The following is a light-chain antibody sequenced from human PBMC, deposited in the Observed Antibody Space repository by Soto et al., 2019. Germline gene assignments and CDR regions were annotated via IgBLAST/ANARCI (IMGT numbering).Light chain of an antibody. Sequence: EIVLTQCPATLSLSPGESATLSCRATRSVSSYLAWYQQKPGQAPRLLIYGASTRATGIPARFSGSGSGTEFTLTISSLQSEDFAVYYCQQYNNWPLFGQGTRLEIK. CDR2: GAS. J-gene: IGKJ5*01. CDR3: QQYNNWPL. CDR1: RSVSSY. V-gene: IGKV3-15*01.